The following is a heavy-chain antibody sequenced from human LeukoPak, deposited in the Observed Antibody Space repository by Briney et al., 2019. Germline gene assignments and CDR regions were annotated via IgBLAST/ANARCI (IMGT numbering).Heavy chain of an antibody. CDR2: IYYSGST. CDR3: AREGMARGVIIRRAAFDI. J-gene: IGHJ3*02. CDR1: GGSISSYY. Sequence: SETLSLTCTVSGGSISSYYWSWIRQPPGKGLEWIGYIYYSGSTNYNPSLKSRVTMSVDTSKNQFSLKLNSVTAADTAVYYCAREGMARGVIIRRAAFDIWGQGTMVTVSS. V-gene: IGHV4-59*12. D-gene: IGHD3-10*01.